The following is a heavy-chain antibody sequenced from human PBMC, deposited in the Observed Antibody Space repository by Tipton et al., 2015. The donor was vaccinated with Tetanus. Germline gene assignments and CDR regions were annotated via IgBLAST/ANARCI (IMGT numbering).Heavy chain of an antibody. CDR2: IYQTDST. J-gene: IGHJ5*02. CDR3: AWGLVRWYEP. D-gene: IGHD3-10*01. V-gene: IGHV4-30-2*02. CDR1: GGLITTGGYS. Sequence: GLVKPSQTLSLTCTVSGGLITTGGYSWGWIRQPPGQGLEWLGYIYQTDSTYYNPSVRSRLTLSLQRSKNQVSLRLTSVTAADTAVYSGAWGLVRWYEPWGRGTLVSVSS.